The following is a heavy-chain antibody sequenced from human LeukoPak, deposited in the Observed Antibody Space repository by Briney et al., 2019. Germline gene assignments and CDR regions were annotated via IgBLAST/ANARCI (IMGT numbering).Heavy chain of an antibody. J-gene: IGHJ4*02. D-gene: IGHD6-19*01. V-gene: IGHV3-43D*03. CDR1: GFNFDDYA. Sequence: GGSLRLSCAASGFNFDDYAMHWVRQAPGKGLEWVCLISWDGYDTHYADSVKGRFTISRDNSNDSLYLEMNSLRPEDSAFYYCVKDSSSHWFYDFWGQGTLVSVSS. CDR3: VKDSSSHWFYDF. CDR2: ISWDGYDT.